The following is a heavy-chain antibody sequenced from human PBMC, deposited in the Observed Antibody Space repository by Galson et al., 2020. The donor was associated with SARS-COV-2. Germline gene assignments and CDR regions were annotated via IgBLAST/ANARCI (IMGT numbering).Heavy chain of an antibody. CDR1: GYTFTSYG. D-gene: IGHD6-19*01. Sequence: ASVKVSCKASGYTFTSYGISWVRQAPGQGLEWMGWISAYNGNTNYAQKLQGRVTMTTDTSTSTAYMELRSLRSDDTAVYYCARVTLRELQQWLVLGAENYYYMDVWGKGTTVTVSS. J-gene: IGHJ6*03. V-gene: IGHV1-18*01. CDR3: ARVTLRELQQWLVLGAENYYYMDV. CDR2: ISAYNGNT.